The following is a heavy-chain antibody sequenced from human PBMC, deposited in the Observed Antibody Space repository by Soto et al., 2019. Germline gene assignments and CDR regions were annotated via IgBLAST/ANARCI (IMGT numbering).Heavy chain of an antibody. J-gene: IGHJ4*02. CDR3: ARADTGRFLEWLLFY. V-gene: IGHV1-69*02. CDR1: GGTFSSYT. Sequence: ASVKVSCKASGGTFSSYTISWVRQAPGQGLEWMGRIIPILGIANYAQKFQGRVTITADKSTSTAYMELSSLRSEDTAVYYCARADTGRFLEWLLFYWGQGTLVTVSS. CDR2: IIPILGIA. D-gene: IGHD3-3*01.